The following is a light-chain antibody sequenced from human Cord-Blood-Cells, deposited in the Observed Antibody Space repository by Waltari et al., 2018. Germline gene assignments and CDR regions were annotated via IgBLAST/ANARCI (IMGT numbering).Light chain of an antibody. CDR2: DAS. V-gene: IGKV1-13*02. CDR3: QQFNSYPLT. Sequence: AIQLTQSPSSLSASVGDRVTIPCRASQGISSALAWYQQKPGTAPKLLIYDASSLESGVPSRFSGSGSGTDFTLTSSSLQPEDFATYYGQQFNSYPLTVGGGTKVEIK. J-gene: IGKJ4*01. CDR1: QGISSA.